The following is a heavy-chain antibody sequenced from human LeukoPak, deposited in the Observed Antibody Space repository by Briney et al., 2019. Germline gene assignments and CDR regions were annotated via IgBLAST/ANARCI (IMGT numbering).Heavy chain of an antibody. CDR2: IKQDGSEK. J-gene: IGHJ6*03. V-gene: IGHV3-7*04. Sequence: GGSLRLSCAASGFTFSTYWMSWVRQAPGKGLEWVANIKQDGSEKCYVDSVKGRFTISRDNAKNSLFLQMNSLRAEDTAVYYCARALRGSVYYMDVWGKGTTVTVSS. CDR1: GFTFSTYW. CDR3: ARALRGSVYYMDV. D-gene: IGHD3-10*01.